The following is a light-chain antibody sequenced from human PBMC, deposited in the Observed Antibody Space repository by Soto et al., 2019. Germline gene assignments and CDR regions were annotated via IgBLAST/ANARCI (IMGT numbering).Light chain of an antibody. Sequence: DIVMTQSPDSLAVSLGERATINCKSSQSVLYSSNNKNYLAWYQQKPGQPPKLLIYWASTRESGVPDRFSGSGSGKDFTLTISSLQAEEGAVYYCLQYYSTPPTFGQGTKLDIK. CDR1: QSVLYSSNNKNY. CDR2: WAS. V-gene: IGKV4-1*01. CDR3: LQYYSTPPT. J-gene: IGKJ2*01.